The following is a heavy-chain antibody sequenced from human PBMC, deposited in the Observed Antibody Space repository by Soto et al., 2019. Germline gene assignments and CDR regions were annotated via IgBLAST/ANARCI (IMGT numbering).Heavy chain of an antibody. CDR2: IYSGGNP. Sequence: GGSLRLSCAASGFSVGGNYMSWVRQAPGKGLELVSLIYSGGNPFYADSMKGRFTLSGDNSNNMLYLQMDSLRAEDTAVYYCARGPNSDCWGQGTLVTVSS. V-gene: IGHV3-53*01. CDR1: GFSVGGNY. D-gene: IGHD2-21*01. CDR3: ARGPNSDC. J-gene: IGHJ4*02.